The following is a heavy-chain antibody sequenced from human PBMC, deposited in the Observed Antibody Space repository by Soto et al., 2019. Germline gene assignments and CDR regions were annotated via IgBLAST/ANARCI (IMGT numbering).Heavy chain of an antibody. D-gene: IGHD2-2*01. CDR3: ARDGRTSSHYYYYGMDV. Sequence: SETLSLTCTVSGGSISSGGYYWSWIRQHPGKGLEWIGYIYYSGSTYYNPSLKSRVTISVDTSMNQFSLKLSSVTAADTAVYYCARDGRTSSHYYYYGMDVWGQGTTVTVSS. V-gene: IGHV4-31*03. CDR2: IYYSGST. J-gene: IGHJ6*02. CDR1: GGSISSGGYY.